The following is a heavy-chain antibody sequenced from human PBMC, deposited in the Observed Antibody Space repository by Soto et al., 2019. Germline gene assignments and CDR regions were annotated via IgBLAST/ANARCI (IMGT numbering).Heavy chain of an antibody. Sequence: ASVKVSCKASGYTFTGYYMHWVRQAPGQGLEWMGWINPNSGGTNYAQKFQGWVTMTRDTSISTAYMELSRLRSDDTAVYYCARDSIFGVVDNRIDNYHYYYMDVWGKGTTVTVSS. CDR1: GYTFTGYY. V-gene: IGHV1-2*04. CDR3: ARDSIFGVVDNRIDNYHYYYMDV. CDR2: INPNSGGT. J-gene: IGHJ6*03. D-gene: IGHD3-3*01.